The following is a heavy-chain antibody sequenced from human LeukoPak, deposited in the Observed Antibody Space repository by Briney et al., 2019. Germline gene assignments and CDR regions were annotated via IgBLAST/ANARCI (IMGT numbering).Heavy chain of an antibody. CDR1: GFIFSSYA. J-gene: IGHJ4*02. CDR2: ISGSGGTR. CDR3: AKELSTFRDY. D-gene: IGHD3-16*01. Sequence: GGSLRLSCAASGFIFSSYALSWVRQAPGKGLEWVSTISGSGGTRHSADFVKGRFTISRDNSKNTLYLEMNSLRAEDTAVYCCAKELSTFRDYCGQGTLVTVSS. V-gene: IGHV3-23*01.